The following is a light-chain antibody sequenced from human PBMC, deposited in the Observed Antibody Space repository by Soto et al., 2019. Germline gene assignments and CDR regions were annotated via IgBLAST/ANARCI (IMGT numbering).Light chain of an antibody. CDR3: QQSHNWPRT. V-gene: IGKV3-11*01. Sequence: ETVLTQSPATLSLSPGERATLSCRASRSISTYLAWYQQKPGQAPRLLISEASNRATGIPARFSGSGSGTDFTLTISSLEPEDFAVYYCQQSHNWPRTFGQGTKVDIK. J-gene: IGKJ1*01. CDR1: RSISTY. CDR2: EAS.